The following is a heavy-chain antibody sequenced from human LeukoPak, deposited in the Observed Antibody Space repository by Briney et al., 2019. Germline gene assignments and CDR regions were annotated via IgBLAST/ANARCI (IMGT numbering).Heavy chain of an antibody. CDR3: ARGMPQLLYTVSFDY. D-gene: IGHD2-2*02. CDR1: GFTFSSYA. V-gene: IGHV3-23*01. J-gene: IGHJ4*02. CDR2: IIGSGGST. Sequence: QPGGSLRLSCAASGFTFSSYAMSWVRQAPGKGLEWVSGIIGSGGSTYYADSVKGRFTISRSNPKNTLYLQMNSLRAEDTAVYYCARGMPQLLYTVSFDYWGQGTLVTVSS.